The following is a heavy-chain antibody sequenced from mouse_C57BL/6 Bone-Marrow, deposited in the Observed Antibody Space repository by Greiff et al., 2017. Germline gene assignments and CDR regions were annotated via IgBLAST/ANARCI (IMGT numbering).Heavy chain of an antibody. CDR1: GFNFSDDG. Sequence: EVKLMESGGGLVKPGGSLKLSCAASGFNFSDDGMHWVRQAPEKGLEWVAYISSGSSTIDYADTVKGRFTISRDNAKNNLFLQMTSLRSEDTAMYYWAEYGLFAYWGQGTLVTVSA. V-gene: IGHV5-17*01. D-gene: IGHD1-1*01. CDR3: AEYGLFAY. CDR2: ISSGSSTI. J-gene: IGHJ3*01.